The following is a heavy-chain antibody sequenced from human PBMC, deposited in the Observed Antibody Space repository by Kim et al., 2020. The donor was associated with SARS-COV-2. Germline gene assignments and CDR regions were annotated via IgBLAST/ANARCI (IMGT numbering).Heavy chain of an antibody. J-gene: IGHJ3*02. V-gene: IGHV3-13*01. Sequence: GGSLRLSCAASGFTFSSYDMHWVRQATGKGLEWVSAIGTAGDTYYPGSVKGRFTISSENAKNSLYLQMNSLRAGDTAVYYCARAGSSWSSAFDIWGQGTMVTISS. CDR3: ARAGSSWSSAFDI. CDR1: GFTFSSYD. D-gene: IGHD6-13*01. CDR2: IGTAGDT.